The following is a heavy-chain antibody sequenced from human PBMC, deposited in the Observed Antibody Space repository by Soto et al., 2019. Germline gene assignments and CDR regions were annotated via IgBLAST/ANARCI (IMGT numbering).Heavy chain of an antibody. D-gene: IGHD6-13*01. CDR3: AISIAAAGRYYFDY. CDR1: GGTFSSYA. Sequence: SVKVSCKASGGTFSSYAISWVRQAPGQGLEWMGGIIPIFGTANYAQKFQGRVTITADESTSTAYMELSSLRSEDTAVYYCAISIAAAGRYYFDYWGQGTLVTVSS. V-gene: IGHV1-69*13. CDR2: IIPIFGTA. J-gene: IGHJ4*02.